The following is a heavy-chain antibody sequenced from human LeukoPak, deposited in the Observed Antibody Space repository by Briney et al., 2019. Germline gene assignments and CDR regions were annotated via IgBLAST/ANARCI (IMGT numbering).Heavy chain of an antibody. CDR2: ISGDGRNT. Sequence: GGSLRLSCAASGFTFNNFGMAWVRQAPGKGPEWVSTISGDGRNTHYADSVKGRFAISRDNSMSMLFLQMNSLRAEDTAVYYCARENYYDSSGDYGMDVWGQGTTVTVSS. CDR1: GFTFNNFG. V-gene: IGHV3-23*01. D-gene: IGHD3-22*01. CDR3: ARENYYDSSGDYGMDV. J-gene: IGHJ6*02.